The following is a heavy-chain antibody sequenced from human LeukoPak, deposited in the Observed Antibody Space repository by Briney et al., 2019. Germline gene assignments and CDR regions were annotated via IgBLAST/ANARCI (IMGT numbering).Heavy chain of an antibody. CDR2: IYYSGST. Sequence: SETLSLTYTVSGGSISSSSYYWGWIRQPPGKGLEWIGSIYYSGSTYYNPSLKSRVTISVDTSKNQFSLKLSSVTAADTAVYYCAREYDSSGYYYFDYWGQGTLVTVSS. V-gene: IGHV4-39*07. D-gene: IGHD3-22*01. CDR3: AREYDSSGYYYFDY. J-gene: IGHJ4*02. CDR1: GGSISSSSYY.